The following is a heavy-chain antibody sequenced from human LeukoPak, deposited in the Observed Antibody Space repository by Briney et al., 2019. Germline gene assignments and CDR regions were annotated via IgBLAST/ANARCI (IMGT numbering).Heavy chain of an antibody. J-gene: IGHJ4*02. CDR3: AREPTFYSSSLRFDS. V-gene: IGHV1-2*02. Sequence: ASVKVSCKASGYSFTTFAMNWVRQAPGQGLEWMGWINPNSGGTNYAQKFQGRVTVTRDTSISTAYMELSSLRSDDTAVYYCAREPTFYSSSLRFDSWGQGTLVTVSS. CDR2: INPNSGGT. D-gene: IGHD6-6*01. CDR1: GYSFTTFA.